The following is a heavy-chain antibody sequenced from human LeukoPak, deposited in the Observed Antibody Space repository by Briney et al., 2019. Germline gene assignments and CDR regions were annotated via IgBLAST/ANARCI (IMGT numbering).Heavy chain of an antibody. D-gene: IGHD7-27*01. CDR3: ARGDWGSFKSPDS. V-gene: IGHV1-2*02. Sequence: ASVKVSCKASGYTFTDYYIHWVRQAPGQGLEWMGWITPKNGGTNYAQKFQARVIMTGDTSITTAYMELSSLRSDDTAVYYCARGDWGSFKSPDSWGQGTLVTVSS. CDR1: GYTFTDYY. CDR2: ITPKNGGT. J-gene: IGHJ4*02.